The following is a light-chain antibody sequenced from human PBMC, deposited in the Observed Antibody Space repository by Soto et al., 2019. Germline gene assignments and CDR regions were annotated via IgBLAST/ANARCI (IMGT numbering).Light chain of an antibody. V-gene: IGKV3-20*01. J-gene: IGKJ1*01. Sequence: EIVFTQSPGTVSLSPGERATLSCRASRTISSSYLAWYQQKPGQAPRLLMYGISRRATGIPDRFSGSGSGTDFTLTITRLEPEDFAVYYCQQYVTSSPRTFGQGTKVDIK. CDR2: GIS. CDR3: QQYVTSSPRT. CDR1: RTISSSY.